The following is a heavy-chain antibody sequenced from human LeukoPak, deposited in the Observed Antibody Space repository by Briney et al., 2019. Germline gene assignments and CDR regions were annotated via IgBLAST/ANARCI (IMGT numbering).Heavy chain of an antibody. Sequence: PGGSLRLSCAAAGFTFSDYWMTWVRQFPGQGLEWVANIKQDGSESYYVDSVKGRFTISRDNAKQSLYLDMDSLRVEDTAVYYCARVGAWDLPRVFDHWGQGALVTVSS. CDR2: IKQDGSES. CDR1: GFTFSDYW. CDR3: ARVGAWDLPRVFDH. J-gene: IGHJ4*02. D-gene: IGHD1-26*01. V-gene: IGHV3-7*01.